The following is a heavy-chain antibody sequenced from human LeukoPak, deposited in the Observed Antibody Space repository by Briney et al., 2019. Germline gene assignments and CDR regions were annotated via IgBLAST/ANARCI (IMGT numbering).Heavy chain of an antibody. CDR1: GFTISSYE. Sequence: GGSLRLSCAASGFTISSYEMNWVRQDPRKGLEGVSYISSSGSTICYADSVKGRFTISRDNAKNSLYLQMNSLRAEDTAVYYCARDSSSSVWSDYYYGMDVWGQGTTVTVSS. D-gene: IGHD6-6*01. CDR2: ISSSGSTI. V-gene: IGHV3-48*03. CDR3: ARDSSSSVWSDYYYGMDV. J-gene: IGHJ6*02.